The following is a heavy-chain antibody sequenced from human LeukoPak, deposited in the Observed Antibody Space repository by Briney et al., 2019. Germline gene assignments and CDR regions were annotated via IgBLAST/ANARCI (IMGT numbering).Heavy chain of an antibody. CDR2: INWNGGST. CDR3: ARGDSSGWYYWFDP. V-gene: IGHV3-20*04. CDR1: GFTFDDYG. Sequence: GGSLRLSCAVSGFTFDDYGMSWVRQAPGKGLEWVSGINWNGGSTGYADSVKGRFTISRDNAKNSLHPQMNSLRAEDTALYYCARGDSSGWYYWFDPWGQGTLVTVSS. D-gene: IGHD6-19*01. J-gene: IGHJ5*02.